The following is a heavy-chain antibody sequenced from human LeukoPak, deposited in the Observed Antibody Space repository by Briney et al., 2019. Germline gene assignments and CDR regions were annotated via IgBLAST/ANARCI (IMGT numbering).Heavy chain of an antibody. CDR1: GFTFSSYG. Sequence: PGRSLRLSCAASGFTFSSYGMHWVRQVPGKGLEWVAVIWYDGSNKYYADSVKGRFTISRDNSKNTLYLQMNSLRAEDTSIYYCARDIGSGWMEGYFDYWGQETLVTVSS. J-gene: IGHJ4*02. CDR2: IWYDGSNK. V-gene: IGHV3-33*01. D-gene: IGHD6-19*01. CDR3: ARDIGSGWMEGYFDY.